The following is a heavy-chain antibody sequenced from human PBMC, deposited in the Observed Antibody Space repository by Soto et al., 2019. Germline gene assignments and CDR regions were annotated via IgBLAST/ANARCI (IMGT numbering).Heavy chain of an antibody. CDR3: AAHPGGGGY. D-gene: IGHD3-10*01. V-gene: IGHV3-53*01. CDR2: IYSGGYT. CDR1: GFTVSNNY. J-gene: IGHJ4*02. Sequence: EVQLVESGGGLIQPGGSLRLSCAVSGFTVSNNYMSWVRQAPGKGLEGVSVIYSGGYTAYGDSVKGRFTISRDNSKNKQSPQKNRLGPDDPAGDDGAAHPGGGGYWGQGTLVTVSS.